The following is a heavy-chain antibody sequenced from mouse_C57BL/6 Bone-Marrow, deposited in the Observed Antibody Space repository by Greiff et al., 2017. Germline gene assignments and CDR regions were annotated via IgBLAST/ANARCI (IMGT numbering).Heavy chain of an antibody. Sequence: EVKLMESGEGLVKPGGSLKLSCAASGFTFSSYAMSWVRQTPETRLEWVAYISSGGDYIYYADTVKGRFTISRDNARNTLYLQMSSLKSEDTAMYYCTRVGIYYYGRAWFAYWGQGTLVTVSA. CDR2: ISSGGDYI. D-gene: IGHD1-1*01. V-gene: IGHV5-9-1*02. CDR3: TRVGIYYYGRAWFAY. CDR1: GFTFSSYA. J-gene: IGHJ3*01.